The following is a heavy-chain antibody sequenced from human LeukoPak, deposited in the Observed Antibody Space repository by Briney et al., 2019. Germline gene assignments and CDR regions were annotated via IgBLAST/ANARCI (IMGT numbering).Heavy chain of an antibody. D-gene: IGHD3-22*01. J-gene: IGHJ4*02. V-gene: IGHV3-33*01. CDR2: IWYDGSNK. Sequence: PGGSLRLSCAASGFTFSSYGMHWDRQAPGKGLEWVAVIWYDGSNKYYADSVKGRFTISRDNSKNTLYLQMNSLRAEDTAVYYCARAQLPDYYDSSGIDYWGQETLVTVSS. CDR3: ARAQLPDYYDSSGIDY. CDR1: GFTFSSYG.